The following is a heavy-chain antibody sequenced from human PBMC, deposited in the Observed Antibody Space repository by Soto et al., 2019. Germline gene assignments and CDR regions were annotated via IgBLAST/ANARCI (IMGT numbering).Heavy chain of an antibody. J-gene: IGHJ3*02. CDR2: ISAYNGHT. D-gene: IGHD2-2*01. V-gene: IGHV1-18*01. Sequence: QVKWVQSGAEVKKPGASVKVSCKASGYTFTNYGVTWVRQAPGQALEGMGWISAYNGHTNYAQNLQGRVTMTTDTSTTTAYLEVRGLRTDDSALDYCARGKVVLVPTGKGIQLWGDHFDRWGQGTMVTVSS. CDR3: ARGKVVLVPTGKGIQLWGDHFDR. CDR1: GYTFTNYG.